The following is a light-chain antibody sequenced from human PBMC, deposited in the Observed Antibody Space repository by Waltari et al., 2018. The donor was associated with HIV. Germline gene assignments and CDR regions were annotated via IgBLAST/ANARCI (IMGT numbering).Light chain of an antibody. V-gene: IGLV2-14*01. Sequence: QSALTQPASVSGSPGQSITISCTGTSRAIGGYNFVSWYKQHPDKAPKLMIFEVRNRPSGVSDRFSGSKSGNTATLTISGLQAEDEADYYCSSYTSSPTLYVFGTGTKVTVL. CDR3: SSYTSSPTLYV. CDR2: EVR. CDR1: SRAIGGYNF. J-gene: IGLJ1*01.